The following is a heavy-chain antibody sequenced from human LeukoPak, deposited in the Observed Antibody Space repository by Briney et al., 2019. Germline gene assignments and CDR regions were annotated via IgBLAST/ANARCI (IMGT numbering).Heavy chain of an antibody. D-gene: IGHD1-26*01. CDR2: ISYDGRQK. J-gene: IGHJ5*02. CDR1: GFTFSTYA. CDR3: AKDASLGA. Sequence: GGSLRLSCAASGFTFSTYAMHWVRQAPGKGLEWVAVISYDGRQKYYADSVKGRFTISRDNSKNTLYLQMNSLRAEGTAVYYCAKDASLGAWGQGTLVTVSS. V-gene: IGHV3-30*04.